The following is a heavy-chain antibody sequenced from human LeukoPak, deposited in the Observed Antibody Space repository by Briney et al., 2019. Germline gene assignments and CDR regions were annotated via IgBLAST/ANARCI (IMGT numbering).Heavy chain of an antibody. D-gene: IGHD1-26*01. J-gene: IGHJ4*02. CDR3: AKAHGGSYHSGID. Sequence: HPGGSLRLSCAASGFTFSSYAMNWVRQAPGKGLEWVSGISGSGVSTYYADSVKGRFSISRDNSTNTLYLQMNSLRAEDTAVYYCAKAHGGSYHSGIDWGQGTLVTVSS. CDR1: GFTFSSYA. CDR2: ISGSGVST. V-gene: IGHV3-23*01.